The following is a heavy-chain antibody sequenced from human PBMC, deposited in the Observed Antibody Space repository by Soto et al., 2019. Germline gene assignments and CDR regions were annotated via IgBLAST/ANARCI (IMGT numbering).Heavy chain of an antibody. CDR2: IYYSGST. D-gene: IGHD4-17*01. CDR1: GGSISRYY. Sequence: PSEALFLTCPVCGGSISRYYWSWFRQPPGKGPEWIGYIYYSGSTNYNPSLKSRVTISVDTSKNQFSLKLSSVTAADTAVYYCARSHDYGDHGYWGQGTLVTVSS. J-gene: IGHJ4*02. CDR3: ARSHDYGDHGY. V-gene: IGHV4-59*01.